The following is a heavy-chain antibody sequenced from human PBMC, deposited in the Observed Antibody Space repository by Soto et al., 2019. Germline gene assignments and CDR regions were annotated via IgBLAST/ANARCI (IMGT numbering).Heavy chain of an antibody. J-gene: IGHJ4*02. D-gene: IGHD3-22*01. CDR2: ISHDGSKT. CDR1: RFTFRCHS. CDR3: AKDTYYYSSSGYYVFDY. Sequence: RGSPRPPLAASRFTFRCHSIHWVRPAPGKGLEWVAVISHDGSKTNYADSVKGRFTISRDNSKDTVYLQMNSLRAEDTAVYYCAKDTYYYSSSGYYVFDYWGQGTQVTVSS. V-gene: IGHV3-30*04.